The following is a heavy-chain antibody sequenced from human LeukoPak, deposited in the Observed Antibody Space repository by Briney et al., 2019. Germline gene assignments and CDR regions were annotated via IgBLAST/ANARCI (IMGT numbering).Heavy chain of an antibody. J-gene: IGHJ4*02. CDR2: IIPIFGTA. CDR3: ARSSDYDFWSALVHYFDY. Sequence: GASVKVPCKASGGTFSSYAISWVRQAPGQGLEWMGGIIPIFGTANYAQKFQGRVTITADESTSTAYMELSSLRSEDTAVYYCARSSDYDFWSALVHYFDYWGQGTLVTVSS. V-gene: IGHV1-69*13. D-gene: IGHD3-3*01. CDR1: GGTFSSYA.